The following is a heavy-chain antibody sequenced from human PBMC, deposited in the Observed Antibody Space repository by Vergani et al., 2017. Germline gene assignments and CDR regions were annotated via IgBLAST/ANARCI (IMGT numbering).Heavy chain of an antibody. CDR2: ISGSGGRT. J-gene: IGHJ6*02. D-gene: IGHD5-12*01. CDR3: AKANPRNSGYDYPDYYHAMDV. Sequence: EVKLLESGGDLVQPGGSLRLSCAASGFTFNHYAMNWVRQAPGKGMEWVSGISGSGGRTYYAGSVKGRFTISSDSSKNTLYLQMNSLSAGDTAVYYCAKANPRNSGYDYPDYYHAMDVWGQGTTVTVSS. V-gene: IGHV3-23*01. CDR1: GFTFNHYA.